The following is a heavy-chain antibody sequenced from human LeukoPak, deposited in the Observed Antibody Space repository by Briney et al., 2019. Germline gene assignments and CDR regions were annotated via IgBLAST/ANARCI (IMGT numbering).Heavy chain of an antibody. Sequence: SETLSLTCTVSGGSISSGVYYWSWIRQPPGKGLEWIGYIYYSGSTYYNPSLKSRVTISVDTSKNQFTLMLSSVTAADTAVYYCAREAMAFDIWGQGTMVTVSS. CDR1: GGSISSGVYY. D-gene: IGHD2-21*01. CDR3: AREAMAFDI. V-gene: IGHV4-30-4*08. J-gene: IGHJ3*02. CDR2: IYYSGST.